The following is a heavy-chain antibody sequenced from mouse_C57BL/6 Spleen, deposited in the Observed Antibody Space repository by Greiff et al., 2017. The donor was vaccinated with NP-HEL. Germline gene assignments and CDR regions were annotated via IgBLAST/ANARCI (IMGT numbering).Heavy chain of an antibody. J-gene: IGHJ3*01. V-gene: IGHV1-18*01. CDR1: GYTFTDYN. Sequence: EVQLQQSGPELVKPGASVKIPCKASGYTFTDYNMDWVKQSHGKSLEWIGDINPNNGGTIYNQKFKGKATLTVDKSSSTAYMELRSLTSEDTAVSYCARGGSSGDVGCAYWGQGALVTVSA. CDR2: INPNNGGT. CDR3: ARGGSSGDVGCAY. D-gene: IGHD3-2*02.